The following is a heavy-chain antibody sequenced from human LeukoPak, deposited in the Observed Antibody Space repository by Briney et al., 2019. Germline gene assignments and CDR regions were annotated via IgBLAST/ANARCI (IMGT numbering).Heavy chain of an antibody. V-gene: IGHV4-4*07. CDR3: ARGDYYDGGGRNWFDV. Sequence: TSETLSLTCTVSGDSMSYYYWNFIRQPAGKGLEWIGRIHTSGTTYYSASLKSRVSMSVDSSRNQFSLRLTSVTAADTAIYFCARGDYYDGGGRNWFDVWGLGTLVTVSS. CDR2: IHTSGTT. D-gene: IGHD3-16*01. J-gene: IGHJ5*02. CDR1: GDSMSYYY.